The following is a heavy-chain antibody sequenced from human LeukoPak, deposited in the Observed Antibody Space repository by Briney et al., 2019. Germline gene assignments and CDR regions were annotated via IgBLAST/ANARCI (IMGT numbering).Heavy chain of an antibody. CDR3: ARDTYYYDSSGYYLYFDY. V-gene: IGHV1-69*13. CDR1: GGTFSSYA. Sequence: GASVKVSCKASGGTFSSYAISWVRQAPGQGLEWMGGIIPIFGTANYAQKFQGRVTITADESTSTAYMELSSLRSEDTAVYYCARDTYYYDSSGYYLYFDYWGQGTLVTVSS. D-gene: IGHD3-22*01. J-gene: IGHJ4*02. CDR2: IIPIFGTA.